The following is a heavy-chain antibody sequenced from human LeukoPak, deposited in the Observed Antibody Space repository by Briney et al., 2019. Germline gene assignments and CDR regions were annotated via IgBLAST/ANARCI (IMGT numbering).Heavy chain of an antibody. CDR3: ASRYCSSTSCYRGDAFDI. D-gene: IGHD2-2*01. Sequence: SVKVSCKASGGTFSSYAISRVRQAPGQGLEWMGGIIHIFGTANYAQKFQGRVTITADESTSTAYMELSSLRSEDTAVYYCASRYCSSTSCYRGDAFDIWGQGTMVTVSS. CDR2: IIHIFGTA. CDR1: GGTFSSYA. J-gene: IGHJ3*02. V-gene: IGHV1-69*13.